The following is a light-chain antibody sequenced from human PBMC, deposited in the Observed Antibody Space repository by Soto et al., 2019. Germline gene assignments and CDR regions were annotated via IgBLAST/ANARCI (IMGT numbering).Light chain of an antibody. V-gene: IGLV2-11*01. Sequence: QSALTQPRSVSGSPGQSVTISCTGTSSVVDDYNYVSWYQQHPDTAPKLMIYDVTKRPSGVPDRFSGSKSGNTASLTISGLQAEDEADYYCCSYAGGYVFEVIFGGGTKLTVL. CDR1: SSVVDDYNY. CDR3: CSYAGGYVFEVI. CDR2: DVT. J-gene: IGLJ2*01.